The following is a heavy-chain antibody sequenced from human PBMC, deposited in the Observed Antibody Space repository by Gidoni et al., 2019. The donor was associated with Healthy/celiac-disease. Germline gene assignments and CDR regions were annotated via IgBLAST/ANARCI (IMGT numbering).Heavy chain of an antibody. J-gene: IGHJ4*02. CDR3: AKRGNSGLGFLEWLLYYGDY. V-gene: IGHV3-23*01. CDR1: GFTFSSYA. Sequence: EVQLLESGGGLVQPGGSLRLSCAASGFTFSSYAMSWVRQAPGKGLEWVSAISGSGGSTYYADSVKGRFTISRDNSKNTLYLQMNSLRAEDTAVYYCAKRGNSGLGFLEWLLYYGDYWGQGTLVTVSS. CDR2: ISGSGGST. D-gene: IGHD3-3*01.